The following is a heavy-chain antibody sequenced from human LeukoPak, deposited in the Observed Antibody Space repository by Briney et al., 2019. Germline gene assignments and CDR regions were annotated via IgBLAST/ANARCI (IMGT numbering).Heavy chain of an antibody. CDR1: GYTFTSYY. J-gene: IGHJ4*02. D-gene: IGHD2-21*01. CDR3: ASNSRRRSGFDY. CDR2: INPSGGST. V-gene: IGHV1-46*01. Sequence: ASVKVSCKASGYTFTSYYLHWVRQAPGQGLEWMGIINPSGGSTSYAQKLQGRVTMTTDTSTSTAYMELRSLRSDDTAVYYCASNSRRRSGFDYWGQGTLVTVSS.